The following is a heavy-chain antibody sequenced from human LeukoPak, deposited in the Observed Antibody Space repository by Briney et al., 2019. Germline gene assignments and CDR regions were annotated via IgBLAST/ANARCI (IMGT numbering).Heavy chain of an antibody. CDR1: GDSITNYF. V-gene: IGHV4-59*01. J-gene: IGHJ6*02. Sequence: SETLSLTCTVSGDSITNYFWGWIRQPPGRGLEWIGNLYYSGSTNYNPSLKSRTTISIDTSKTLLSLKLSSVTAADTAVYYCASVSSPRMYYGMDVWGQGTTVTVSS. CDR3: ASVSSPRMYYGMDV. D-gene: IGHD6-13*01. CDR2: LYYSGST.